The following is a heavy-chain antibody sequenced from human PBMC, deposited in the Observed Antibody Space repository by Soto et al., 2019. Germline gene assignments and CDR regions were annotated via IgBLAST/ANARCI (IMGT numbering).Heavy chain of an antibody. V-gene: IGHV3-66*01. CDR3: AMDYVLCDGGRCYAVALDV. Sequence: GGSLRLSCAASGFTVSSKYMSWVRQAPGKGLEWVSLIQSGGPTYYADSVKGRFTISRDTSENTVHLQMDSLRAEDTAVYYCAMDYVLCDGGRCYAVALDVWGEGTTVTVSS. CDR1: GFTVSSKY. D-gene: IGHD2-15*01. J-gene: IGHJ6*04. CDR2: IQSGGPT.